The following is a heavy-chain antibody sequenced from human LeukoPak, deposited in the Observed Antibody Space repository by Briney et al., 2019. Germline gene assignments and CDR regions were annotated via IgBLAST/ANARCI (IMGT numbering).Heavy chain of an antibody. D-gene: IGHD2-21*02. CDR1: GGTFSSYA. J-gene: IGHJ3*02. V-gene: IGHV1-69*13. CDR2: IIPIFGTA. Sequence: ASVKVSCKASGGTFSSYAISWVRQAPGQGLEWMGGIIPIFGTANYAQKFRGRVTITADESTSTAYMELSSLRSEDTAVYYCARDTSFCGGDCYSSNAFDIWGQGTMVTVSS. CDR3: ARDTSFCGGDCYSSNAFDI.